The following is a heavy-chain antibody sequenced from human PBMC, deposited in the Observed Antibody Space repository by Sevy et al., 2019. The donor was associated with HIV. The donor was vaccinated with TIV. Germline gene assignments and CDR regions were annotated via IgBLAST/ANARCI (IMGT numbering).Heavy chain of an antibody. CDR2: IIPIFGTA. V-gene: IGHV1-69*13. CDR3: AGAVDREVYCSSTSCYHYYYYGMDV. J-gene: IGHJ6*02. D-gene: IGHD2-2*01. CDR1: GGTFSSYA. Sequence: ASVKVSCKASGGTFSSYAISWVRQAPGQGLEWMGGIIPIFGTANYAQKFQGRVTITADESTSTAYMELSSLRSEDTAVYYCAGAVDREVYCSSTSCYHYYYYGMDVWGQGTTVTVSS.